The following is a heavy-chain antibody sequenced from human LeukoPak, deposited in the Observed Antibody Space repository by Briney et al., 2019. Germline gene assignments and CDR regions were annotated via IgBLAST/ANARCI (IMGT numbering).Heavy chain of an antibody. J-gene: IGHJ6*04. V-gene: IGHV4-31*03. Sequence: SQTLSLTCSVSGVSISSVPYYWTWIRQRPGKGLEWIGYIYYSGSTYYNPSLESRVTISVDMSKNQFSLKLSSVTAADTAVYYCARDKGDYFYYGLDVWAKGPRSPSPQ. CDR1: GVSISSVPYY. D-gene: IGHD5-24*01. CDR2: IYYSGST. CDR3: ARDKGDYFYYGLDV.